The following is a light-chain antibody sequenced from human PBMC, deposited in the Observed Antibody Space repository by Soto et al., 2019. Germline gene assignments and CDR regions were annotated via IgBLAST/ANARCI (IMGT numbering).Light chain of an antibody. CDR2: STS. Sequence: QTVVTQEPSLTVSPGGTVTLTCASSTGAVTSGYYPNWFQQKPGQAPRALIYSTSNQHAWTPARFSGSLLGGKAALTLSGVQPEDEAEYYCLLYYGGAPVFGGGTKRTVL. CDR1: TGAVTSGYY. J-gene: IGLJ3*02. V-gene: IGLV7-43*01. CDR3: LLYYGGAPV.